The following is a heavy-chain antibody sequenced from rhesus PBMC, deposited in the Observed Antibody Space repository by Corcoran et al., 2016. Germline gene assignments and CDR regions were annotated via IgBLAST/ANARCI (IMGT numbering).Heavy chain of an antibody. CDR1: GFTFGSYN. CDR3: ARLTSGYYTL. J-gene: IGHJ4*01. V-gene: IGHV3-8*01. CDR2: INTVGGST. Sequence: EVQLVESGGGLVQPGGSLRLSCTGSGFTFGSYNMYWVRQAPGKGLEGVLAINTVGGSTWYTDSGKGRCTISKENAKNTLYLQMDSLRAEDTAVYDCARLTSGYYTLWGQGVLVTVSS. D-gene: IGHD3-28*01.